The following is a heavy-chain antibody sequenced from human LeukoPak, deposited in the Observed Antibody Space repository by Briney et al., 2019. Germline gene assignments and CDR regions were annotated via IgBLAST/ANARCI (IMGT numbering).Heavy chain of an antibody. V-gene: IGHV1-2*02. CDR3: ARADTAMGDDAFDI. D-gene: IGHD5-18*01. J-gene: IGHJ3*02. CDR1: GYTFTTYY. CDR2: INPNSGGT. Sequence: ASVKVSCKASGYTFTTYYMNWVRQAPGQGLEWMGWINPNSGGTNYAQKFQGRVTMTRDTSISTAYMELSRLRSDDTAVYYCARADTAMGDDAFDIWGQGTMVTVSS.